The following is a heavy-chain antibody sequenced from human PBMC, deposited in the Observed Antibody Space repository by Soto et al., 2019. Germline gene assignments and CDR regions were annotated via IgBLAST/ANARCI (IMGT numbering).Heavy chain of an antibody. D-gene: IGHD6-6*01. Sequence: SQTLSLTCAISGDSVSSNSAAWNWIRRSPSRGLEWLGRTYYRSKWYNDYAVSVKSRITINPDTSKNQFSLQLDSVTPEDTAVYYCARDRSEYSSSFDAFDIWGKGTMVTVSS. CDR3: ARDRSEYSSSFDAFDI. CDR1: GDSVSSNSAA. J-gene: IGHJ3*02. V-gene: IGHV6-1*01. CDR2: TYYRSKWYN.